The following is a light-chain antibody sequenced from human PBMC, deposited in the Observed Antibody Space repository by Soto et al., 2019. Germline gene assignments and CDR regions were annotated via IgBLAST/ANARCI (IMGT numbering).Light chain of an antibody. Sequence: QAVVTQPASVSGSPGQSITISRTGTSSDVGGYNYVSWYQQHPGKAPKLMIYDVSNRPSGVSNRFSGSKSGNTASLTISGLQAEDEADYYCSSYTSSSTLDVFGTGTQLTVL. CDR3: SSYTSSSTLDV. V-gene: IGLV2-14*01. J-gene: IGLJ1*01. CDR2: DVS. CDR1: SSDVGGYNY.